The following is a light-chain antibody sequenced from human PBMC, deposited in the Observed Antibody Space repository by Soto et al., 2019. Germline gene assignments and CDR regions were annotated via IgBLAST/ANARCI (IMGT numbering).Light chain of an antibody. J-gene: IGKJ1*01. CDR2: DAS. V-gene: IGKV3-11*01. CDR1: QSVSSY. CDR3: QQYNSWLWT. Sequence: EIVLTQSPATLSLSPGERATLSCRASQSVSSYLAWYQQKPGQAPRLLIYDASNRATGIPARFSGSGSGTEFTLTISSLQSEDSAVYYCQQYNSWLWTFGQGTKVDI.